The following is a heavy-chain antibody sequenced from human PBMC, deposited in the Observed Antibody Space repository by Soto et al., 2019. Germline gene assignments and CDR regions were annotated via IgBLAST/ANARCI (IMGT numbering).Heavy chain of an antibody. CDR3: VNGGWLGD. CDR1: GFTFRNNW. Sequence: EVQLVESGGGLVQPGESLRLSCVASGFTFRNNWMHWALQAPGKGLVWVAHINNDGSRAIYADSVKGRFTISRDNAKNTLFLLMDSLRVEDTAVYYCVNGGWLGDWGQGTLVTVSS. D-gene: IGHD3-10*01. J-gene: IGHJ4*02. V-gene: IGHV3-74*01. CDR2: INNDGSRA.